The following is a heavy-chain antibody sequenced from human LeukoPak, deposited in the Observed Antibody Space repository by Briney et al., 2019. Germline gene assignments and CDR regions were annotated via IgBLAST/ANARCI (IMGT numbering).Heavy chain of an antibody. V-gene: IGHV6-1*01. J-gene: IGHJ4*02. CDR3: ATDEKLYYDYVWGSYRFDY. D-gene: IGHD3-16*02. CDR2: TYYRSKWYN. CDR1: GDIVSSDSAA. Sequence: SQTLSLTCAISGDIVSSDSAAWNWIRQSPSRGLEWLGRTYYRSKWYNDYAVSVKSRITINPDTSKNQFSLKLSSVTAADTAVYYCATDEKLYYDYVWGSYRFDYWGQGTLVTVSS.